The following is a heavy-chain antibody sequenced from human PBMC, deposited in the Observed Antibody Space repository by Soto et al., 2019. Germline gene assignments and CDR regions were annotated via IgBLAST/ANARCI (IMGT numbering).Heavy chain of an antibody. D-gene: IGHD5-12*01. V-gene: IGHV4-39*01. CDR1: GGSISSSSYY. CDR3: ARHEGYSGYDAFFDY. CDR2: IYYSGST. J-gene: IGHJ4*02. Sequence: QLQLQESGPGLVKPSETLSLTCTVSGGSISSSSYYWGWIRQPPGKGLEWIGSIYYSGSTYYNPSLKSRVTISVDTSKNPFSLKLSSVTAADTAVYYCARHEGYSGYDAFFDYWGQGTLVTVSS.